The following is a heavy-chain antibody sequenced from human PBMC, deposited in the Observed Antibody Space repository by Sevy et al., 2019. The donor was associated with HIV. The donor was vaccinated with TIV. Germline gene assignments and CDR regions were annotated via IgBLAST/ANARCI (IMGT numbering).Heavy chain of an antibody. J-gene: IGHJ4*02. V-gene: IGHV3-11*01. CDR3: ARDPLLGIAREVARGGY. CDR1: GFIFSDYY. Sequence: GGSLRLSCSGSGFIFSDYYMSWIRQAPGRGLEWVSYISGSGITYYADSVEGRFTISRDNARNSLYLQMNSLRADDTAVYYCARDPLLGIAREVARGGYWGQGTRVTVSS. D-gene: IGHD2-2*03. CDR2: ISGSGIT.